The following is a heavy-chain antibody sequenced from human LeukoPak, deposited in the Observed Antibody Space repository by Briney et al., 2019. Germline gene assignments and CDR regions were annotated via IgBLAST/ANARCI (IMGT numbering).Heavy chain of an antibody. Sequence: GGSLRLSCAASGFTFSHYYMSWIRQAPGKGLEWLSFISSSGDTRHYADSVMGRFTISRDNAKNSLYLQMNSLRAEDTAVYYCARDLDDILTGNFDYWGQGTLVTVSS. V-gene: IGHV3-11*01. CDR3: ARDLDDILTGNFDY. J-gene: IGHJ4*02. D-gene: IGHD3-9*01. CDR1: GFTFSHYY. CDR2: ISSSGDTR.